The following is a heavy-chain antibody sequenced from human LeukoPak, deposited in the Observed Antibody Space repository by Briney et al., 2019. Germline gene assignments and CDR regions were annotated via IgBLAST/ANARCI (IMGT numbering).Heavy chain of an antibody. CDR3: ARGTTVTSPGDY. CDR1: GFTYSSYW. CDR2: INSDGSST. J-gene: IGHJ4*02. Sequence: GGSLRLSCAASGFTYSSYWMHWVRQAPGKGLVWVSRINSDGSSTSYADFVKGRFTISRDNAKNTLYLQMNSLRAEDTAVYYCARGTTVTSPGDYWGQGTLVTVSS. D-gene: IGHD4-17*01. V-gene: IGHV3-74*01.